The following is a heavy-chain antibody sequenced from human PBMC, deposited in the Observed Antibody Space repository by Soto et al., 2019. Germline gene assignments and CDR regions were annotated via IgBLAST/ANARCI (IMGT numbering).Heavy chain of an antibody. D-gene: IGHD2-21*01. V-gene: IGHV3-15*05. J-gene: IGHJ4*02. Sequence: GGSLRLSCAASGFIFRDAWISWVRQAPGKGLEWIGRVKSKSEGGTTDYAALVKGRFTVSRDDSINTVSLQMDSLKMEDTAVYFCVAGSPFEYWGQGTLVTVS. CDR2: VKSKSEGGTT. CDR1: GFIFRDAW. CDR3: VAGSPFEY.